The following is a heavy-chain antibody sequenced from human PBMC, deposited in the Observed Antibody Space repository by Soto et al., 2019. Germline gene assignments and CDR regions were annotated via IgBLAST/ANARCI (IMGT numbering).Heavy chain of an antibody. V-gene: IGHV3-48*02. CDR1: GFTFSSYS. CDR3: AKSLSAIPGDS. Sequence: GGSLRLSCAASGFTFSSYSMNWVRQAPGKGLEWVSYISSSSTIYYADSVKGRFTISRDNAKNSLYLQMNSLRDEDTAVYYCAKSLSAIPGDSWGQGTLVTVSS. CDR2: ISSSSTI. D-gene: IGHD2-2*01. J-gene: IGHJ4*02.